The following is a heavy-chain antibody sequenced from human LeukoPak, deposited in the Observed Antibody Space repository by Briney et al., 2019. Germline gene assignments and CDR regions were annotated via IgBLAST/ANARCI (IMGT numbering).Heavy chain of an antibody. CDR1: GGTFSSYA. V-gene: IGHV1-69*04. CDR3: ARTPSVYYYDSSGYYYGYFQH. D-gene: IGHD3-22*01. CDR2: IIPILGIA. J-gene: IGHJ1*01. Sequence: GSSVKVSCKASGGTFSSYAISWVRQAPGQGLEWMGRIIPILGIANYAQKFQGRVTITADKSTSTAYMELSSLRSEDTAVYNCARTPSVYYYDSSGYYYGYFQHWGQGTLVTVSS.